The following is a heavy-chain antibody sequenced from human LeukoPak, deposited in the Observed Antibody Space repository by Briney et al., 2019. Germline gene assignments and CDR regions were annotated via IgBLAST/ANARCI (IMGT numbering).Heavy chain of an antibody. CDR3: ARGVPDDYVWGSYPVSPYFDS. Sequence: SETLSLTCTFSGGSISSGDYYWSWIRQPPGKGLEWVGYIYYSGSTYYNPSLKSRVTISVDTSKNQFSLKLSSVTAADTAVYYCARGVPDDYVWGSYPVSPYFDSWGQGTLVTVSS. V-gene: IGHV4-30-4*01. D-gene: IGHD3-16*02. CDR2: IYYSGST. CDR1: GGSISSGDYY. J-gene: IGHJ4*02.